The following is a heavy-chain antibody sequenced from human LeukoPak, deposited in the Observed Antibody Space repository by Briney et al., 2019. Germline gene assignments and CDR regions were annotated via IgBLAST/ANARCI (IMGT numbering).Heavy chain of an antibody. J-gene: IGHJ4*02. CDR2: IIPILGIA. D-gene: IGHD4-17*01. V-gene: IGHV1-69*04. CDR3: ARGARSYGDYGDY. CDR1: GGTFSSYA. Sequence: ASVKVSCKASGGTFSSYAISWVRQAPGQGLEWMGRIIPILGIANYAQKFQGRVTMTRDTSTSTVYMELSSLRSEDTAVYYCARGARSYGDYGDYWGQGTLVTVSS.